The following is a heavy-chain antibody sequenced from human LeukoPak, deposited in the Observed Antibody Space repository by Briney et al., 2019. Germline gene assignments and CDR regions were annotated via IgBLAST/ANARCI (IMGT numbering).Heavy chain of an antibody. CDR1: GYTFTDYY. Sequence: ASVKVSCKLSGYTFTDYYMHWVQQAPGKGLEWMGLVDPEDGETIYAEKFQGRVTITADTSTDTAYMELSSLRSEDTAVYSCATGGIAAAGTGNWFDPWGQGTLVTVSS. D-gene: IGHD6-13*01. CDR2: VDPEDGET. J-gene: IGHJ5*02. CDR3: ATGGIAAAGTGNWFDP. V-gene: IGHV1-69-2*01.